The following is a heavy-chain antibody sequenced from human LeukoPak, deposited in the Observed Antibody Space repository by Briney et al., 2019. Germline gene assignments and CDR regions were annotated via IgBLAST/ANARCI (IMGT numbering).Heavy chain of an antibody. CDR3: ARGYSGYDPFDY. D-gene: IGHD5-12*01. CDR2: INHSGST. J-gene: IGHJ4*02. V-gene: IGHV4-34*01. Sequence: PSETLSLTCAVYGGSLSGYYWSWIRQPPGKGLEWIGEINHSGSTNYNPSLKSRVTISVDTSKNQFSLKLSSVTAADTAVYYCARGYSGYDPFDYWGQGTLVTVSS. CDR1: GGSLSGYY.